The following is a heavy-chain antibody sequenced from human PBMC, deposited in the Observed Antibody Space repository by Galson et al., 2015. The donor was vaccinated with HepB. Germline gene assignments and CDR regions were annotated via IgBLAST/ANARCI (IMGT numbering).Heavy chain of an antibody. CDR3: ARVKRGEWYSFYYYGMDV. Sequence: SLRLSCAASEFILSMYWMNWVRQAPGKGLEWVANIKEDGSEKNYVDSVMGRFTIARDNAKNSLYLQMSSLRAEDTAVYYCARVKRGEWYSFYYYGMDVWGRGTTVTVSS. J-gene: IGHJ6*02. D-gene: IGHD3-10*01. CDR1: EFILSMYW. V-gene: IGHV3-7*05. CDR2: IKEDGSEK.